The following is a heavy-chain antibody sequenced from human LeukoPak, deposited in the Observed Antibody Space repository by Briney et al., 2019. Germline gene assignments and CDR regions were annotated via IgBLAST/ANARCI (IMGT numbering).Heavy chain of an antibody. V-gene: IGHV1-2*02. CDR3: ARDTYSSSRAYYYYYMDV. CDR2: INPNSGGT. CDR1: GYTFTGYY. D-gene: IGHD6-13*01. Sequence: ASVTVSCKASGYTFTGYYMHWVRQAPGQGLEWMGWINPNSGGTNYAQKFQGRVTMTRDTSISTAYMELSRLRSDDTAVYYCARDTYSSSRAYYYYYMDVWGKGTTVTVSS. J-gene: IGHJ6*03.